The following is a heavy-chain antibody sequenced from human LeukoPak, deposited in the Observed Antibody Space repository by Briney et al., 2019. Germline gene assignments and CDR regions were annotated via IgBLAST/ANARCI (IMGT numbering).Heavy chain of an antibody. D-gene: IGHD1-26*01. Sequence: SETLSLTCTVSGGSTSNYYWSWIRQAPGKGLELLGFIYYNGYTNYNPSLKSRVIISVDTSKNQFSLTVSSVTAADTAVYHCARRSWSQWVFDYWGQGSQVTVSS. V-gene: IGHV4-59*08. CDR2: IYYNGYT. J-gene: IGHJ4*02. CDR3: ARRSWSQWVFDY. CDR1: GGSTSNYY.